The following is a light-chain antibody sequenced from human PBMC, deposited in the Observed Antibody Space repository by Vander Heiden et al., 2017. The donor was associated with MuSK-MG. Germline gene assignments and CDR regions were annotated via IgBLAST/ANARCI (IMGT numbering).Light chain of an antibody. V-gene: IGKV1-39*01. J-gene: IGKJ4*01. CDR2: AAS. CDR1: QRISSY. CDR3: KQSYS. Sequence: DLQLPPSPSSLSASVGDRVTITCRARQRISSYLNWEQQKPGKAPKALIYAASSVQSGVPSRFSGSGSGTDFTVTISRLQPEDFANYYGKQSYSFGGGTKVXIK.